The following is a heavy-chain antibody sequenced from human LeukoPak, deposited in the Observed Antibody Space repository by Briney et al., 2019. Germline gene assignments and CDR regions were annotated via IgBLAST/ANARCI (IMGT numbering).Heavy chain of an antibody. Sequence: SETLSLTCTVSGGSISSHYWSWIRQPPGKGLEWIGHIYYSGSTNYNPSLKSRVTISVDTSKNQFSLKLSSVTAADTAVYYCARLPDYWGQGTLVTVSS. J-gene: IGHJ4*02. CDR1: GGSISSHY. CDR3: ARLPDY. V-gene: IGHV4-59*11. CDR2: IYYSGST.